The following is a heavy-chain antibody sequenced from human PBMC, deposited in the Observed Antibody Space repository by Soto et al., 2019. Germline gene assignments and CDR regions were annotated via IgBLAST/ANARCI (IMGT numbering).Heavy chain of an antibody. J-gene: IGHJ4*02. CDR2: ISYDGSNK. CDR1: GFTFSSYG. CDR3: AKGISGTKETDFDY. Sequence: GGSLRLSCAASGFTFSSYGMHWVRQAPGKGLEWVAVISYDGSNKYYADSVKGRFTISRDNSKNTLYLQMNSLRAEDTAVYYCAKGISGTKETDFDYWGQGTLVTVSS. D-gene: IGHD1-7*01. V-gene: IGHV3-30*18.